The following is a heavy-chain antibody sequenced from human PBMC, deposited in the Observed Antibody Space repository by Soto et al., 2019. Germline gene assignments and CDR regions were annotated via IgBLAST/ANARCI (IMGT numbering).Heavy chain of an antibody. J-gene: IGHJ4*02. CDR1: GFTFGSYA. Sequence: GALRLSCAASGFTFGSYAMSWVRLAPGKGLEWVSVAGPSGSSTFYADSVRGRFTISRDNVENTLYLQMNSLRVADTALYFCARTYYYDSTGYYRTFDYWGQGTLVTVSS. CDR2: AGPSGSST. D-gene: IGHD3-22*01. CDR3: ARTYYYDSTGYYRTFDY. V-gene: IGHV3-23*01.